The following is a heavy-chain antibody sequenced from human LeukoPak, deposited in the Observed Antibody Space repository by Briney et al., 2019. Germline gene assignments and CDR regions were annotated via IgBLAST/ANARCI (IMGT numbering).Heavy chain of an antibody. CDR3: ARYGSGSYYNTRVKQFDY. CDR1: GGSISCYY. D-gene: IGHD3-10*01. V-gene: IGHV4-59*01. CDR2: IYYSGST. Sequence: PSETLSHTPTVSGGSISCYYWSLIRQPPGKGLDSIGHIYYSGSTNYNPSLKSRVTISVDTSKNQFSLKLSSVTAADTAVYYCARYGSGSYYNTRVKQFDYWGQGTLVTVSS. J-gene: IGHJ4*02.